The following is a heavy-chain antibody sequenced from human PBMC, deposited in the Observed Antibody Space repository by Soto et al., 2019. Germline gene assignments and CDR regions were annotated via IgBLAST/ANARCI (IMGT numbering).Heavy chain of an antibody. J-gene: IGHJ6*02. V-gene: IGHV3-30*18. CDR2: ISYDGSNR. Sequence: QVQLVESGGGVVQPGRSLRLSCAASGFTFSNFGMHWVRQAPGKGLEWLAGISYDGSNRYSVDAVKGRFTISRDTSKDTVYLQMNSLKVEDTAVYFCAKDEGNDDYRPYYYYGMDVWGQGTTVTVSS. CDR1: GFTFSNFG. D-gene: IGHD4-17*01. CDR3: AKDEGNDDYRPYYYYGMDV.